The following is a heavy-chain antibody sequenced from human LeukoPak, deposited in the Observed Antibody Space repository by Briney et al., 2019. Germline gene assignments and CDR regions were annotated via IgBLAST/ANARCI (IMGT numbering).Heavy chain of an antibody. Sequence: GGSLRLSCAASGFMFSGYWMSWVRQAPGKGLEWVANIKHDGSEKYYVDSVKGRFIISRDNAKNSLYLQMNSLRAEDTAVYYCARGGRYDYVWGSYRFRYWGQGTLVTVSS. J-gene: IGHJ4*02. D-gene: IGHD3-16*02. CDR3: ARGGRYDYVWGSYRFRY. CDR2: IKHDGSEK. V-gene: IGHV3-7*03. CDR1: GFMFSGYW.